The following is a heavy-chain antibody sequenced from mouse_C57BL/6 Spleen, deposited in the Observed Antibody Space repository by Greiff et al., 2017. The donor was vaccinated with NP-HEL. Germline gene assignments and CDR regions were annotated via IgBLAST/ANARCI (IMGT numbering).Heavy chain of an antibody. CDR2: ISDGGSYT. V-gene: IGHV5-4*01. Sequence: EVMLVESGGGLVKPGGSLKLSCAASGFTFSSYAMSWVRQTPEKRLEWVATISDGGSYTYYPDNVKGRFTISRDNAKNNLYLQMSHLKSEDTAMYYCARDDGAYWGQGTLVTVSA. CDR1: GFTFSSYA. J-gene: IGHJ3*01. CDR3: ARDDGAY. D-gene: IGHD2-3*01.